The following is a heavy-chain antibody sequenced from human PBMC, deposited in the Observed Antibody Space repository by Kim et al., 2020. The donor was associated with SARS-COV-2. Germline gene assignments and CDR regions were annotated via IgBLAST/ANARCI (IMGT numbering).Heavy chain of an antibody. D-gene: IGHD2-15*01. CDR3: ARGGLGYCSGGSCYRLNY. CDR1: GGSFSGYY. Sequence: SETLSLTCAVYGGSFSGYYWSWIRQPPGKGLEWIGEINHSGSTNYNPSLKSRVTISVDTSKNQFSLKLSSVTAADTAVYYCARGGLGYCSGGSCYRLNYWGQGTLVTVSS. V-gene: IGHV4-34*01. CDR2: INHSGST. J-gene: IGHJ4*02.